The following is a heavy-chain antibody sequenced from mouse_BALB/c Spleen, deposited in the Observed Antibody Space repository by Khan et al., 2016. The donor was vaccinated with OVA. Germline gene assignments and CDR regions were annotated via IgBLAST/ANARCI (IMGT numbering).Heavy chain of an antibody. CDR1: GYTFTSYT. D-gene: IGHD2-14*01. J-gene: IGHJ3*01. CDR3: VRDWADHRNDGWFAY. V-gene: IGHV1-4*01. CDR2: INPSNGYT. Sequence: QVQLQQSGAELARPGASVKMSCKASGYTFTSYTIHWIKKRPGQGLEWIGYINPSNGYTNYNQKFKDKATLTTDKSSTTAYLQMSRLTSADSAVYNCVRDWADHRNDGWFAYWGQGTLVTVSA.